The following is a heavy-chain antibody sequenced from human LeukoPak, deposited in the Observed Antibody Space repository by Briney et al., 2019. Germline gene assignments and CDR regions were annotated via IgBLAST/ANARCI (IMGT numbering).Heavy chain of an antibody. D-gene: IGHD2-2*01. CDR3: ARSPYQLLLYD. V-gene: IGHV4-59*01. CDR2: IYYSGST. J-gene: IGHJ4*02. Sequence: SETLSLTCTVSGGSINSDYWSWIRQPPGKGLEWIGYIYYSGSTNYSPSLKSRVTISVDTSKNQFSLKLSSVTAAATAVYYCARSPYQLLLYDWGQGTLVTVSS. CDR1: GGSINSDY.